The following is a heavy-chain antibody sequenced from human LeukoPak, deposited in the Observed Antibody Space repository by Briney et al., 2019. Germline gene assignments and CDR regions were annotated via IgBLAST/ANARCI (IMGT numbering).Heavy chain of an antibody. J-gene: IGHJ4*02. CDR2: IKQDGSEK. V-gene: IGHV3-7*01. D-gene: IGHD3-9*01. CDR3: ARDLSYDILTGYYQGNYYFDY. Sequence: GGSLRLSCAASGFTFSSYWMSWVRQAPGKGLDWVANIKQDGSEKYYVDSVKGRFTISRDNAKNSLYLQMNSLRAEDTAVYYCARDLSYDILTGYYQGNYYFDYWGQGTLVTVSS. CDR1: GFTFSSYW.